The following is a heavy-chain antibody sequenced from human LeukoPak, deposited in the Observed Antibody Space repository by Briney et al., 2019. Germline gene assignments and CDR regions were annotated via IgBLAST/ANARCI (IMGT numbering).Heavy chain of an antibody. CDR2: IHTSGST. Sequence: SSETLSLTCSVSGDFSSFYYWTWIRQTPGKGLEWIGCIHTSGSTNYNPSLKSRVTISVDTSKNQFSLRLSSVTAADTAVYYCARAAALRYYGSGSYVSSYYFDYWGQGTLVTVSS. D-gene: IGHD3-10*01. CDR3: ARAAALRYYGSGSYVSSYYFDY. J-gene: IGHJ4*02. CDR1: GDFSSFYY. V-gene: IGHV4-4*09.